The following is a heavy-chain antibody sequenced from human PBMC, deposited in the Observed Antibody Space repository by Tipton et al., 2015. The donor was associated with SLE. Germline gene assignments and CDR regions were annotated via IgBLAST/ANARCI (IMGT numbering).Heavy chain of an antibody. J-gene: IGHJ4*02. CDR2: INPSGGTT. Sequence: QLVQSGAEVKKPGASVRVSCKASGYTFSNYYIHWVRQAPGQGLEWMGIINPSGGTTRYAQKFQGRITMTRDTSTTAINMELRSLTSEDSAVYYCARDDTDVFDYWGQGTLVTVSS. CDR1: GYTFSNYY. D-gene: IGHD5-18*01. V-gene: IGHV1-46*01. CDR3: ARDDTDVFDY.